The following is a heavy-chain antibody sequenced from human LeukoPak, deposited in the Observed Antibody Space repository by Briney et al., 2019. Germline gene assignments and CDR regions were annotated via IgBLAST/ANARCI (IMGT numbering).Heavy chain of an antibody. D-gene: IGHD3-3*01. V-gene: IGHV4-59*01. Sequence: SETLSLTCTVSGGSISSYYWSWIRQPPGKGLEWIGYIYYSGSTNYNPSLKSRVTISVDTSKNQFSLKLSSVTAADTAVYYCARDKYDFWSGYYTDYWGQGTLVTVSS. CDR1: GGSISSYY. CDR3: ARDKYDFWSGYYTDY. CDR2: IYYSGST. J-gene: IGHJ4*02.